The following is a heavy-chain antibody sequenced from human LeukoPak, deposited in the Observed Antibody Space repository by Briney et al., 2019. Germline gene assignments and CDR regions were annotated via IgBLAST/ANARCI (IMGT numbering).Heavy chain of an antibody. Sequence: GGSLRLSCAASGFTFSSYAMHWVRQAPGKGLEYVSAISSNGGSTYYANSVKGRFTISRDNSKNTLYLQMGSLRAEDMAVYYCAREGGSWGQGTLVTVSS. CDR3: AREGGS. D-gene: IGHD1-26*01. CDR2: ISSNGGST. V-gene: IGHV3-64*01. J-gene: IGHJ4*02. CDR1: GFTFSSYA.